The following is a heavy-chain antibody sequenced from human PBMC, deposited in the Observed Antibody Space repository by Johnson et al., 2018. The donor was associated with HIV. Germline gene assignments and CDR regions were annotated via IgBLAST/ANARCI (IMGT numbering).Heavy chain of an antibody. CDR1: GFTVSSNY. Sequence: VQLVESGGGLVQPGGSLRLSCAASGFTVSSNYMSWVRQAPWKGLEWVSVIYSGGSTYYADSVKGRFTISRDNARNTMFVQMNSLRAEDTAVYYCARSGPNWAFDIWGQGTMVTVSS. V-gene: IGHV3-66*01. D-gene: IGHD1-1*01. CDR2: IYSGGST. J-gene: IGHJ3*02. CDR3: ARSGPNWAFDI.